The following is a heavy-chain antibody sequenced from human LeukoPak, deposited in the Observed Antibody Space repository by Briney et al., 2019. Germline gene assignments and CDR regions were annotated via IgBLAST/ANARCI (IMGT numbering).Heavy chain of an antibody. D-gene: IGHD3-22*01. Sequence: ASVTVSCKASGGTFSSYAISWVRQAPGQGLEWMGRIIPILGIANYAQKFQGRVTITADKSTSTAYMELSSLRSEDTAVYYCARDLFFDNSGYDYWGQGTLVTVSS. CDR2: IIPILGIA. V-gene: IGHV1-69*04. CDR1: GGTFSSYA. J-gene: IGHJ4*02. CDR3: ARDLFFDNSGYDY.